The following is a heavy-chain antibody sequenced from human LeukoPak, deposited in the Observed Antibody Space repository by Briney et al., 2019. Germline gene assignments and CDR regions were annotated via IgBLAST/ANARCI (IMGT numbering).Heavy chain of an antibody. V-gene: IGHV3-23*01. CDR1: GFTFSNRS. CDR2: IGASDGTT. J-gene: IGHJ4*02. CDR3: AKLLPI. Sequence: PGGSLRLSCAASGFTFSNRSMSWVRQAPGKGLEWVSTIGASDGTTYYADSVKGRFTISRDNSKNTLYLQMNSLRAEDTAIYYCAKLLPIWGQGTLVTVSS.